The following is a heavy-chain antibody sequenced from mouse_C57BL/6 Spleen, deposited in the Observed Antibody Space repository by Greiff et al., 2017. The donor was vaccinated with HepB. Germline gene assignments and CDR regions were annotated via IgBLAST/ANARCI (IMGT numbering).Heavy chain of an antibody. V-gene: IGHV1-54*01. Sequence: VKLQQSGAELVRPGTSVKVSCKASGYAFTNYLIEWVKQRPGQGLEWIGVINPGSGGTNYNEKFKGKATLTADKSSSTAYMQLSSLTSEDSAVYFCARGGYNSYFDYWGQGTTLTVSS. D-gene: IGHD3-1*01. CDR3: ARGGYNSYFDY. J-gene: IGHJ2*01. CDR2: INPGSGGT. CDR1: GYAFTNYL.